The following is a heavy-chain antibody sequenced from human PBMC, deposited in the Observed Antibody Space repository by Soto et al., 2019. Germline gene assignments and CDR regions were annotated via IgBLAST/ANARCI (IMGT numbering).Heavy chain of an antibody. CDR2: IYYSGST. CDR1: GGSISSYD. Sequence: SETLSLTCTVSGGSISSYDWSWIRQPPGKGLEWIGYIYYSGSTNYNPSLKSRVTISVDTSENQFSLKLSSVTAADTAVYYCAREGFDGYYDILTGYYKGAFDIWGQGTMVTVSS. CDR3: AREGFDGYYDILTGYYKGAFDI. D-gene: IGHD3-9*01. J-gene: IGHJ3*02. V-gene: IGHV4-59*01.